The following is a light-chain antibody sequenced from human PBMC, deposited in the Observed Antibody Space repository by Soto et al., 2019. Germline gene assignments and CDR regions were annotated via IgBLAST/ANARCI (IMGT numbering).Light chain of an antibody. CDR3: CSYTASTIYV. Sequence: QSALTQPPSASGSPGQSVTISCTGTTSDVGGYNYVSWYQQHPGQAPKVIIYEVNKRPSGVPDRFSGSKSGNTASLTVSGLQPDDEAEYFCCSYTASTIYVFGTGTKLTVL. J-gene: IGLJ1*01. V-gene: IGLV2-8*01. CDR1: TSDVGGYNY. CDR2: EVN.